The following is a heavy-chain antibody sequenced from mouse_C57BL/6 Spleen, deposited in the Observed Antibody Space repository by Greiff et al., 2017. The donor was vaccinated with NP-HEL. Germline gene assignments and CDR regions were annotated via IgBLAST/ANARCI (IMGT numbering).Heavy chain of an antibody. Sequence: VQLQQSGPVLVKPGASVKMSCKASGYTFTDYYMNWVKQSHGKSLEWIGVINPYNGGTSYNQKFKGKATLTVDKSSSTAYMELNSLTSKDSAVYYCASYDGYFNYFDYWGQGTTLTVSS. CDR1: GYTFTDYY. V-gene: IGHV1-19*01. D-gene: IGHD2-3*01. CDR2: INPYNGGT. J-gene: IGHJ2*01. CDR3: ASYDGYFNYFDY.